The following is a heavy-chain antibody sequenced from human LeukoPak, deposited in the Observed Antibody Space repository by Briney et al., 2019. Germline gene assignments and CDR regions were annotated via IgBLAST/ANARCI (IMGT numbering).Heavy chain of an antibody. CDR2: IYSGGST. V-gene: IGHV3-53*01. CDR1: GFTVSSNY. D-gene: IGHD5-24*01. CDR3: AREIRGYNALGY. Sequence: GGSLRLSCAASGFTVSSNYMSWVRQAPRKGLEWVSVIYSGGSTYYADSVKGRFTISRDNSKNTLYLQMNSLRAEDTAVYYCAREIRGYNALGYWGQGTLVTVSS. J-gene: IGHJ4*02.